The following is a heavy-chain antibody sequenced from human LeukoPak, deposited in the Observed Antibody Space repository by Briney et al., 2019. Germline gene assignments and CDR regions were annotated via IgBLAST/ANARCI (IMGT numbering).Heavy chain of an antibody. V-gene: IGHV4-59*01. Sequence: PSETLSLTCTVSGGSISSSYWSWIRRPPGKGLEWIGYIYYSGSTNYNPSLRSRVTMSVDTSKNQFSLKLSSVTAADTASYYCASQNRYCSNGVCFNYFDYWGQGTLVTVSS. CDR3: ASQNRYCSNGVCFNYFDY. D-gene: IGHD2-8*01. CDR1: GGSISSSY. CDR2: IYYSGST. J-gene: IGHJ4*02.